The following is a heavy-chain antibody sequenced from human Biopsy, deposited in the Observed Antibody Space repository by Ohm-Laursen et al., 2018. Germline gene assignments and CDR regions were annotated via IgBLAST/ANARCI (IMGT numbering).Heavy chain of an antibody. V-gene: IGHV1-2*02. CDR2: INAKTGDT. CDR3: TRGGYYYDSLAYYYWFDP. J-gene: IGHJ5*02. CDR1: GYTFTGYH. D-gene: IGHD3-22*01. Sequence: GASVKVSCKASGYTFTGYHVHWVRQAPGQGLEWMGWINAKTGDTNYAQKFQGRVTMTRDTSISTAYVDLSSLSSDDTAVYYCTRGGYYYDSLAYYYWFDPWGQGTLVTVSS.